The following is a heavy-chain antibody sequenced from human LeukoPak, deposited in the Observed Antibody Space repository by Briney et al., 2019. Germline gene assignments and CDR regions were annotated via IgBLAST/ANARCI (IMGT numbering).Heavy chain of an antibody. J-gene: IGHJ4*02. V-gene: IGHV3-33*06. D-gene: IGHD2-2*01. CDR1: GFTFSSYG. CDR3: AKGGPGYCSSTSCPSIDY. CDR2: IWYDGSNK. Sequence: PGRSLRLSCAASGFTFSSYGMHWVRQAPGKGLEWVAVIWYDGSNKYYADSVKGRFTISRDNSKNTLYLQMNSLRAGDTAVYYCAKGGPGYCSSTSCPSIDYWGQGTLVTVSS.